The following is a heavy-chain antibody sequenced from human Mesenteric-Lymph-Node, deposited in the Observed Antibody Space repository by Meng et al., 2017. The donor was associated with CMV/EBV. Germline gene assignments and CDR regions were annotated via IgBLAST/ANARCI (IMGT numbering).Heavy chain of an antibody. D-gene: IGHD1-26*01. V-gene: IGHV3-33*06. CDR1: GFTFSSYG. Sequence: GESLKISCAASGFTFSSYGMHWVRQAPGKGLEWVAVIWYDGSNKYYADSVKGRFTISRDNSKNTLYLQMNSLRAEDTAVYYCAKDRYSRSYYVFDYWGQGTLVTVSS. CDR3: AKDRYSRSYYVFDY. CDR2: IWYDGSNK. J-gene: IGHJ4*02.